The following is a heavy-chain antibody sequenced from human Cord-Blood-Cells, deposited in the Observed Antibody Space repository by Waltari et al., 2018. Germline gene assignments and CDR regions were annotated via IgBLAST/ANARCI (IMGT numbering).Heavy chain of an antibody. D-gene: IGHD3-10*01. J-gene: IGHJ4*02. CDR1: GGSIRSSSYS. CDR3: ARRDYYGSGSYFDY. V-gene: IGHV4-39*01. CDR2: IYYSGST. Sequence: QLQLQESGPGLVKPSETLSLTCTVSGGSIRSSSYSWGWIRQPPGKGLEWIGSIYYSGSTYYNPSLKSRVTISVDTSKNQFSLKLSSVTAADTAVYYCARRDYYGSGSYFDYWGQGTLVTVSS.